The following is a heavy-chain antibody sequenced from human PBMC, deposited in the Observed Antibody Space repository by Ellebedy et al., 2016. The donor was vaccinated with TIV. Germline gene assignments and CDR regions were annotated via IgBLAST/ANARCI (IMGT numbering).Heavy chain of an antibody. CDR1: GYTLTELS. CDR2: LDPEDGET. Sequence: AASVKVSCKVSGYTLTELSMHWVRQAPGKGLEWMGGLDPEDGETIYAQKFQGRVTITADESTSTAYMELSSLRSEDTAVYYCARDVRELLGAFDIWGQGTMVTVSS. J-gene: IGHJ3*02. CDR3: ARDVRELLGAFDI. D-gene: IGHD1-26*01. V-gene: IGHV1-24*01.